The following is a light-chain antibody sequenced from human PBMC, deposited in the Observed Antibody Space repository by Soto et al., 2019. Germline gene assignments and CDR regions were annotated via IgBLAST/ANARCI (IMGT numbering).Light chain of an antibody. Sequence: EVVLAQSPGTLSLSPGDRATLSCRASPSVSSSYLAWYQQKPGQPPRLLIYGASSRATGIPDRFSGSGSGTDFTLTISRLEPEDFAVYYCQRYGTSTPLTFGGGTKVEIK. V-gene: IGKV3-20*01. CDR1: PSVSSSY. J-gene: IGKJ4*01. CDR3: QRYGTSTPLT. CDR2: GAS.